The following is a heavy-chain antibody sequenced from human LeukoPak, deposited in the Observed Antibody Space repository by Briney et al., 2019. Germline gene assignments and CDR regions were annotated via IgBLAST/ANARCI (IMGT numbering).Heavy chain of an antibody. CDR2: IYSGGST. J-gene: IGHJ3*02. D-gene: IGHD6-19*01. CDR3: ARPHSSGWYGGFDI. V-gene: IGHV3-53*01. Sequence: GGSLRLSCAASGFTVSSNYMSWVRQAPGKGPEWVSVIYSGGSTYYADSVKGRFTISRDNSKNTLYLQMNSLRAEDTAVYYCARPHSSGWYGGFDIWGQGTMVTVSS. CDR1: GFTVSSNY.